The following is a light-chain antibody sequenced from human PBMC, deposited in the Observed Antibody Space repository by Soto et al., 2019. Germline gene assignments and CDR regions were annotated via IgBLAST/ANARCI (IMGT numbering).Light chain of an antibody. J-gene: IGLJ1*01. CDR2: GND. V-gene: IGLV1-44*01. CDR1: SSNIGGNT. Sequence: QSVLTQPPSASGTPGQRVTISCSGSSSNIGGNTVNWYQQLPGTAPKLLIYGNDQRPSGVPDRFSGSKSGTSASLAISRLQSEDEADYYCAAWDDSLNAFVFGTGTKLTVL. CDR3: AAWDDSLNAFV.